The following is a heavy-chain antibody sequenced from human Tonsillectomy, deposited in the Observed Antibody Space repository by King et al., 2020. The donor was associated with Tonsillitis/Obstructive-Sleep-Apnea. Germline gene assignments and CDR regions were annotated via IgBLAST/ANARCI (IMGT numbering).Heavy chain of an antibody. CDR2: IHYSGST. CDR1: GGSISSYY. D-gene: IGHD3-10*01. CDR3: ARSYGSGSYFAY. V-gene: IGHV4-59*01. J-gene: IGHJ4*02. Sequence: QLQESGPGLVRPSETLSLTCTVSGGSISSYYWSWIRQPPGKGLEWIGYIHYSGSTKYNPYLKSRVTISVDTSKNQFSLKLSSVTAADTAVYYCARSYGSGSYFAYWGQGALVSVSS.